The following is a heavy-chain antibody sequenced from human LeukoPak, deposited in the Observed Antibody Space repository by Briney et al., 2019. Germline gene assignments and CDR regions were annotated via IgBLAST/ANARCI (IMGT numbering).Heavy chain of an antibody. Sequence: QTGGSLRLSCAASGFTFTTYWMSWVRQPPGKGLEWVANIKQDGTEKYYVDSVKGRFTISRDNAKNSLYLQMNSLRVEDTAIYYCAKVAHYYYGSESYYFFEHWGQGTPVTASS. CDR2: IKQDGTEK. CDR3: AKVAHYYYGSESYYFFEH. V-gene: IGHV3-7*01. J-gene: IGHJ4*02. D-gene: IGHD3-10*01. CDR1: GFTFTTYW.